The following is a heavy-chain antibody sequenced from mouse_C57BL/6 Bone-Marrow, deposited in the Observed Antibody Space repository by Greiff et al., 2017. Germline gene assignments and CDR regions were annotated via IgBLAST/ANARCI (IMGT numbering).Heavy chain of an antibody. Sequence: VQLQQPGAELVKPGASVKMSCKASGYTFTSYWITWVKQRPGQGLEWIGDIYPGSGSINYNEKCKSKATLTVDKSSSTAYMQLSSLTSEDSAVYYCVAGFAYGGRGTVVTVTA. V-gene: IGHV1-55*01. J-gene: IGHJ3*01. CDR3: VAGFAY. CDR1: GYTFTSYW. CDR2: IYPGSGSI.